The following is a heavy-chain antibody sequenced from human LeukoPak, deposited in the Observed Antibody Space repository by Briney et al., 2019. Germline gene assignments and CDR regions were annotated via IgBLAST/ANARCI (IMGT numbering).Heavy chain of an antibody. Sequence: PGGSLRLSCAASGFTFSSYAMHWVRQAPGKGLEWVAVISYDGSNKYYADSVKGRFTISRDNSKNTVYLQMNSLRADDTAIYYCAKDGQTGEWELEHWGQGTLVTVSS. CDR3: AKDGQTGEWELEH. CDR1: GFTFSSYA. D-gene: IGHD7-27*01. J-gene: IGHJ1*01. V-gene: IGHV3-30-3*01. CDR2: ISYDGSNK.